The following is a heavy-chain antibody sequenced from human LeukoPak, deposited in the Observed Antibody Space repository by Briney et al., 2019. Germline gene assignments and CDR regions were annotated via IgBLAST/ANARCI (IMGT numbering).Heavy chain of an antibody. CDR2: IIPIFGTA. D-gene: IGHD3-22*01. Sequence: GGSLRLSCAASGFTFSSYAISWVRQAPGQGLEWLGGIIPIFGTANYAQKFQGRVTITADESTSTAYMELSSLRSEDTAVYYCASPGGNYYDSSGYYFDDWGQGTLVTVSS. CDR3: ASPGGNYYDSSGYYFDD. CDR1: GFTFSSYA. V-gene: IGHV1-69*01. J-gene: IGHJ4*02.